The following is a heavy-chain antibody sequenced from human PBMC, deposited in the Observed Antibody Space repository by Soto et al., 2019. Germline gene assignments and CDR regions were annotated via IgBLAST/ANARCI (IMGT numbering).Heavy chain of an antibody. D-gene: IGHD6-6*01. CDR3: AKDRYSSSSGDFDY. J-gene: IGHJ4*02. CDR2: ISYDGSNK. V-gene: IGHV3-30*18. Sequence: QVQLVESGGGVVQPGRSLRLSCAASGFTFSSYGMHWVRQAPGKGLEWVAVISYDGSNKYYADSVKGRFTISRDNSKNTLYLHMNSLRDEDTAVYYCAKDRYSSSSGDFDYWGQGTLVTVSS. CDR1: GFTFSSYG.